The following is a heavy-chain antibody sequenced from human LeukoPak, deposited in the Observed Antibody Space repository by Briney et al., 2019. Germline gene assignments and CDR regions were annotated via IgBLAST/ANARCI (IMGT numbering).Heavy chain of an antibody. V-gene: IGHV1-18*01. CDR2: ISAYNGNT. J-gene: IGHJ4*02. D-gene: IGHD3-22*01. CDR1: GYTFTSYG. CDR3: ARGATYYYDSSGYYQCDY. Sequence: ASVKVSCEASGYTFTSYGISWVRQAPGQGLEWMGWISAYNGNTNYAQKLQGRVTMTTDTSTSTAYMELRSLRSDDTAVYYCARGATYYYDSSGYYQCDYWGQGTLVTVSS.